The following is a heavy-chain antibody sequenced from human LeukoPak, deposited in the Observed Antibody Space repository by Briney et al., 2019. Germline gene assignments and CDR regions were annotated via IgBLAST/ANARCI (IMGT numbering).Heavy chain of an antibody. D-gene: IGHD6-19*01. Sequence: ASVKVSCKASGYTFTGYYMHWVRQARGQGLEWMGWINPNSGGTNYAQKFQGRVTMTRDTSISTAYMNLSRLRSDDTAVYYCARGLRIAVAGGPDEYFQHWGQGTLVTVSS. CDR1: GYTFTGYY. CDR2: INPNSGGT. CDR3: ARGLRIAVAGGPDEYFQH. J-gene: IGHJ1*01. V-gene: IGHV1-2*02.